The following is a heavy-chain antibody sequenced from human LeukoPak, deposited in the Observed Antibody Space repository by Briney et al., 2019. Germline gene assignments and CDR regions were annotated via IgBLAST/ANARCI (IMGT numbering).Heavy chain of an antibody. CDR3: ARAPWLEGYYFDY. CDR1: GGSISSGGYP. V-gene: IGHV4-30-2*01. Sequence: SETLSLTCAVSGGSISSGGYPWSWIRQPPGKGLEWIGYIYHSGSTYYNPSLKSRVTISVDRSKNQFSLKLSSVTAADTAVYYCARAPWLEGYYFDYWGQGTLVTVSS. D-gene: IGHD3-22*01. J-gene: IGHJ4*02. CDR2: IYHSGST.